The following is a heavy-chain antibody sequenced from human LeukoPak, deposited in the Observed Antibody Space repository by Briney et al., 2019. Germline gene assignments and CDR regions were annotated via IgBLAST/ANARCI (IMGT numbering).Heavy chain of an antibody. V-gene: IGHV3-23*01. CDR1: GFTFSSYA. J-gene: IGHJ4*02. CDR3: AKDLSSSSSAVVVAAKHDY. D-gene: IGHD2-15*01. Sequence: GGSLRLSCAASGFTFSSYAMSWVRQAPGKGLEWVSAISGSGGSTYYADSVKGRFTISRDNSKDTLYLRMNSLRAEDTAVYYCAKDLSSSSSAVVVAAKHDYWGQGTLVTVSS. CDR2: ISGSGGST.